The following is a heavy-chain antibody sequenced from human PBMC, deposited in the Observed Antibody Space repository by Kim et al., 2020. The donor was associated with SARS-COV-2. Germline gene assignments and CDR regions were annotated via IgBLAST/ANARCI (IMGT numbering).Heavy chain of an antibody. Sequence: ASVKVSCKASGYTFTSYAMNWVRQAPGQGLEWMGWINTNTGNPTYAQGFTGRFVFSLDTSVSTAYLQISSLKAEDTAVYYCARDLPLPTKAYYYDSSGYSPLDAFDIWGEGTMVTVSS. J-gene: IGHJ3*02. D-gene: IGHD3-22*01. V-gene: IGHV7-4-1*02. CDR1: GYTFTSYA. CDR2: INTNTGNP. CDR3: ARDLPLPTKAYYYDSSGYSPLDAFDI.